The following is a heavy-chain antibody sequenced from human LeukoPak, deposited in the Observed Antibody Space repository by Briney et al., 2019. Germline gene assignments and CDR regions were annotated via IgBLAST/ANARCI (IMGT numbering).Heavy chain of an antibody. CDR3: ARAGFITYSGTYYADY. J-gene: IGHJ4*02. Sequence: ASVQVSCTASGYTFTSYGITWVRQAPGQGLEWMGWISAYNGNTNYAQKLQGRVTMTTDTSTGIVYMDLRSLRSDDTAVYYCARAGFITYSGTYYADYWGQGTLVTVSS. D-gene: IGHD1-26*01. CDR1: GYTFTSYG. V-gene: IGHV1-18*01. CDR2: ISAYNGNT.